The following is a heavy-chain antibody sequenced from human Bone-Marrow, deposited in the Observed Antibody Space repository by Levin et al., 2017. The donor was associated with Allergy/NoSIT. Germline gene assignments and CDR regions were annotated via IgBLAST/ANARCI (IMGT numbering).Heavy chain of an antibody. D-gene: IGHD5-12*01. CDR3: ARVGAQEELWVISHPPSLVDIVATTPVDY. V-gene: IGHV3-11*01. CDR2: ISSSGSTI. CDR1: GFTFSDYY. J-gene: IGHJ4*02. Sequence: RTGGSLRLSCAASGFTFSDYYMSWIRQAPGKGLEWVSYISSSGSTIYYADSVKGRFTISRDNAKNSLYLQMNSLRAEDTAVYYCARVGAQEELWVISHPPSLVDIVATTPVDYWGQGTLVTVSS.